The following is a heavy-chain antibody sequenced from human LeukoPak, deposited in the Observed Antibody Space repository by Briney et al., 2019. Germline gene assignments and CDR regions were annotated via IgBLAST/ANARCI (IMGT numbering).Heavy chain of an antibody. CDR1: GGSISSYY. CDR2: IYTSGST. V-gene: IGHV4-4*07. D-gene: IGHD3-10*01. CDR3: ARTTMVRSRGNRYYFDY. J-gene: IGHJ4*02. Sequence: KPSETLSLTCTVSGGSISSYYWSWIRQPAGKGLEWIGRIYTSGSTNYNSSLKSRVTMSVDTSKNQFSLKLSSVTAADTAVYYCARTTMVRSRGNRYYFDYWGQGTLVTVSS.